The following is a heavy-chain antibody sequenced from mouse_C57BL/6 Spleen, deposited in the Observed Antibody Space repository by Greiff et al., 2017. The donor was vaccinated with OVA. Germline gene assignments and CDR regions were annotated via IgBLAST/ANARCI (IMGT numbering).Heavy chain of an antibody. V-gene: IGHV3-4*01. D-gene: IGHD2-5*01. J-gene: IGHJ4*01. CDR3: SRGDSNYLMDY. CDR2: ISSSGST. Sequence: EVKLQESGPALVKPSQTVSLTCTVTGYSITNGNHWWNWIRQGSGSKLEWIGYISSSGSTDSKPSLKSRISITRETSKNQLFLQLNSVTTEAIATYSFSRGDSNYLMDYWGQGTSVTVSS. CDR1: GYSITNGNHW.